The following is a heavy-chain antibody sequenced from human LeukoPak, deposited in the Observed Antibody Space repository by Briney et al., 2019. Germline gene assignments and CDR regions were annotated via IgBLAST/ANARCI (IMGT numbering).Heavy chain of an antibody. CDR1: GGTFSSYA. V-gene: IGHV1-69*01. Sequence: SSVKVSRKASGGTFSSYAISWVRQAPGQGLEWMGGIIPIFGTANYAQKFQGRVTITADESTSTAYMELSSLRSEDTAVYYCARDYSLRDIVVVPAAADDAFDIWGQGTMVTVSS. CDR2: IIPIFGTA. CDR3: ARDYSLRDIVVVPAAADDAFDI. J-gene: IGHJ3*02. D-gene: IGHD2-2*01.